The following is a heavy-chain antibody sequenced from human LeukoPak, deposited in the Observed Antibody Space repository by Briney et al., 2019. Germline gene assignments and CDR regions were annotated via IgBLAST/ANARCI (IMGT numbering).Heavy chain of an antibody. Sequence: ASETLSLTCAVSGGSSGGYYWSWIRQPPGKGLEWMGFIYYTGSTKYNPSLESRATMAVDTSKNQFSVNLISLTAADTAVYFCAGHFLSKNYFEYWGQGILVSVSS. V-gene: IGHV4-59*08. CDR2: IYYTGST. D-gene: IGHD2/OR15-2a*01. CDR1: GGSSGGYY. CDR3: AGHFLSKNYFEY. J-gene: IGHJ4*02.